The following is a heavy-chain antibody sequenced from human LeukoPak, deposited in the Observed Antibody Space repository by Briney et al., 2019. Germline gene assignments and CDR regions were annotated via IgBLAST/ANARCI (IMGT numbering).Heavy chain of an antibody. D-gene: IGHD1-26*01. V-gene: IGHV3-30*02. J-gene: IGHJ4*02. CDR2: IRHDGTEK. Sequence: GGSLRLSCVVSGFTFSTYGMHWVRQAPGKGLEWLTFIRHDGTEKYYADFVKGRFTISRDNSRNTLYLQVNSLGPEDTAVYYCARLMVGQAGVGATHFDYGGEGTLVSVSS. CDR1: GFTFSTYG. CDR3: ARLMVGQAGVGATHFDY.